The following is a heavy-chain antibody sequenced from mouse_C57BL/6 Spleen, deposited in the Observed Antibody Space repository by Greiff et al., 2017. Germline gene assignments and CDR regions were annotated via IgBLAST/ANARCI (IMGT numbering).Heavy chain of an antibody. V-gene: IGHV1-53*01. J-gene: IGHJ1*03. Sequence: VQLQQPGTELVQPGASVRLSCKASGYTFTSYWMRWVTQRPGQGLEWIGYINPRTGGTNYNEKFKSKATLTVDKSSSTAYMQLSSLTSEDSAVYYCARYGYPWSFDGWGTGTTVTVSS. D-gene: IGHD2-2*01. CDR2: INPRTGGT. CDR1: GYTFTSYW. CDR3: ARYGYPWSFDG.